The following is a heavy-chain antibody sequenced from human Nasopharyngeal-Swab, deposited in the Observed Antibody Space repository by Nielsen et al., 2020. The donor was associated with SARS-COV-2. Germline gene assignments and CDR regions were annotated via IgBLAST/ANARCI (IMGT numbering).Heavy chain of an antibody. CDR1: GYTFTSYD. D-gene: IGHD3-10*01. Sequence: GSVQASCKASGYTFTSYDINWERQASGQGLEWMGWMNHTSANTAYAQKFQGRSTMTRNTSISTAYMELSSLRSEDTAVYCRARVLGSRSYYIDYWGQGTLVTVSS. CDR2: MNHTSANT. CDR3: ARVLGSRSYYIDY. V-gene: IGHV1-8*01. J-gene: IGHJ4*02.